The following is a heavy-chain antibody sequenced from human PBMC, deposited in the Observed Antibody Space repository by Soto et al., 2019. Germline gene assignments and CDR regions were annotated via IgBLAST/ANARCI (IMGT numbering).Heavy chain of an antibody. Sequence: QVQLQESGPGLVKPAQTLSLTCTVSGASISHGDYYWSWIRQPPGKGLEWIGHIDYSGKTSYNSSLPILRSISKDTAQNHFSLRLSSLTNADTAVYFCARDGWGEYYDTSVYFQPSYIGLWGRGTLV. V-gene: IGHV4-30-4*01. CDR3: ARDGWGEYYDTSVYFQPSYIGL. CDR1: GASISHGDYY. J-gene: IGHJ2*01. CDR2: IDYSGKT. D-gene: IGHD3-16*01.